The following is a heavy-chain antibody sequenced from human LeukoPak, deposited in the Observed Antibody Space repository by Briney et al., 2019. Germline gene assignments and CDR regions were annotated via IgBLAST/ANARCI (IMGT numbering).Heavy chain of an antibody. J-gene: IGHJ4*02. CDR1: GFTFSSYW. D-gene: IGHD1-14*01. CDR2: INPGGSSI. CDR3: ARSNQADDY. V-gene: IGHV3-74*01. Sequence: GGSLRLSCAASGFTFSSYWMHWVRQVPGRGRVWVARINPGGSSITYADSVKGRFTISRDNAKNTLYLQMDSLRAEDTGVYYCARSNQADDYWGQGTLVTVSS.